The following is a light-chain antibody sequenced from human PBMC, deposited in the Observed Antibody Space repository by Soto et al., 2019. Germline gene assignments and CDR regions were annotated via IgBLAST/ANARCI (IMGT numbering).Light chain of an antibody. CDR3: QQYNNWPRT. CDR2: AAS. CDR1: QTISNK. Sequence: EIVLTQSPATLSVSPGERATLSCRASQTISNKLAWFQQKPGQAPSLLIYAASTRPTGIPARFSGSGSGAEFTLTISSLQSEDFAVYYCQQYNNWPRTFGQGTRLEIK. V-gene: IGKV3-15*01. J-gene: IGKJ5*01.